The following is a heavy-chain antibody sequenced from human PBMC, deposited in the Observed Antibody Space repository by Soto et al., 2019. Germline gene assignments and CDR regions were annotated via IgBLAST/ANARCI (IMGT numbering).Heavy chain of an antibody. J-gene: IGHJ5*02. CDR2: ISRDGTST. V-gene: IGHV3-74*01. CDR1: GFTFSSYG. D-gene: IGHD1-26*01. Sequence: GGSLRLSCAASGFTFSSYGMHWVRQAPGKGLVWVSRISRDGTSTNYADSVKGRFTISRDNAKNSLYLQMNSLRAEDTAVYYCARDKSGSYQGVDLFDPWGQGTLVTRLL. CDR3: ARDKSGSYQGVDLFDP.